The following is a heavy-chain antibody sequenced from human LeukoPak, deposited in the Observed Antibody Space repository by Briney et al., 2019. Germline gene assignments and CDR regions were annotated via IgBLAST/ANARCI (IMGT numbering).Heavy chain of an antibody. CDR1: GGSISDYY. Sequence: SETLSLTCTVSGGSISDYYWNWIRQPPGKGLEWIGYIYYSGSTTYNPSLKSRVTMSVDTAKNQFSLKLRSVTAVDTAVYYCSRGDFCSSSNCYLRPMDVWGKGPRSPSPQ. D-gene: IGHD2-2*01. CDR2: IYYSGST. J-gene: IGHJ6*01. V-gene: IGHV4-59*01. CDR3: SRGDFCSSSNCYLRPMDV.